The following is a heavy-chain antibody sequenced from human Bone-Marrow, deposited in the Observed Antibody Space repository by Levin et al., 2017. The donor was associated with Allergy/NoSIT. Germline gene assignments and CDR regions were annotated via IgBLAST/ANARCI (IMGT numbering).Heavy chain of an antibody. CDR3: ARDSSGYYPY. V-gene: IGHV3-72*01. D-gene: IGHD3-22*01. J-gene: IGHJ4*02. Sequence: GESLKISCAASGFTFSDHYMDWVRQAPGKGLEWVGRTRNKANSYTTEYAASVKGRFTISRDDSKNSLYLQMNSLKTEDTAVYYCARDSSGYYPYWGQGTLVTVSS. CDR2: TRNKANSYTT. CDR1: GFTFSDHY.